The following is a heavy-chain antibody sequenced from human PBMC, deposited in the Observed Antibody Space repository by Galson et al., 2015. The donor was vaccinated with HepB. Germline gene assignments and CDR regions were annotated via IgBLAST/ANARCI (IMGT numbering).Heavy chain of an antibody. V-gene: IGHV1-69*04. J-gene: IGHJ4*02. CDR1: GGTFSSYA. CDR3: ARESAELRLGHDY. D-gene: IGHD1-14*01. CDR2: IIPILGIA. Sequence: SVKVSCKASGGTFSSYAISWVRQAPGQGLEWMGRIIPILGIANYAQKFQGRVTITADKSTSTAYMELSSLRSEDTAVYYCARESAELRLGHDYWGQGTLVTVSS.